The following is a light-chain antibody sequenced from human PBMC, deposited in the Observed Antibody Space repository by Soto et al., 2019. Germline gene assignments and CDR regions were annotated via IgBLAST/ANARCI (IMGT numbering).Light chain of an antibody. V-gene: IGLV1-40*01. Sequence: QSVLTQPPSVSGAPGQRVTISCTGSSSNIGAGYDVHWYQQLPGTAPKLLIYGNSNRPSGVPDRFSGSNSGTSASLAITGLQAEYEADYYCQSYDSSLSVVFGGGTKLTVL. CDR1: SSNIGAGYD. CDR3: QSYDSSLSVV. J-gene: IGLJ2*01. CDR2: GNS.